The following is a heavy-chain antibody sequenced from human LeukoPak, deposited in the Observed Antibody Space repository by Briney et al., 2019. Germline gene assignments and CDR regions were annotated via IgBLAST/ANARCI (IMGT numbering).Heavy chain of an antibody. CDR2: IRSNTYGGTA. Sequence: PGGSLRLSCTASGFTFGDYAMSWFRQAPGKGLEWVGFIRSNTYGGTAEYAASVKGRFTISRDDSESIAYLQMNSLKTEDTAVYYCTKGDYHAYWGQGTLATVSS. J-gene: IGHJ4*02. V-gene: IGHV3-49*03. CDR3: TKGDYHAY. CDR1: GFTFGDYA.